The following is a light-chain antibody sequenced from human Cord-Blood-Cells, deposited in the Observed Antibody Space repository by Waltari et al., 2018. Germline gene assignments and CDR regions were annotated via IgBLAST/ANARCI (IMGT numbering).Light chain of an antibody. J-gene: IGLJ1*01. CDR3: AAWDDSLNGYV. Sequence: QSVLTQPPSASGTPGQRVTISCSGSSSNIGSNPVNWYQQHPGTAPKLLSYSNNQRPSGVPDRFSGSKSGTSASLAISGLQSEDEADYYCAAWDDSLNGYVFGTGTKVTVL. V-gene: IGLV1-44*01. CDR1: SSNIGSNP. CDR2: SNN.